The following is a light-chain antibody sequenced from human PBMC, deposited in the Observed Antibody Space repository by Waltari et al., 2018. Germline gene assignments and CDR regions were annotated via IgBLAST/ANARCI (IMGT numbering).Light chain of an antibody. CDR3: QQYGSSSWT. V-gene: IGKV3-20*01. CDR1: QSVSSSY. J-gene: IGKJ1*01. Sequence: EIVLTQSPGTLSLSPGESATLPCRASQSVSSSYLAWYQQKPGQAPRLLIYDASSRATGIPDRFSGSGSGTDFTLTISRLEPEDFAVYYCQQYGSSSWTFGQGTKVEIK. CDR2: DAS.